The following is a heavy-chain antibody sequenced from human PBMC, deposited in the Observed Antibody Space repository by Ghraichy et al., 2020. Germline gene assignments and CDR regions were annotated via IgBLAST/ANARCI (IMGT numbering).Heavy chain of an antibody. CDR2: ISVSGANT. Sequence: ESLNISCAASGFSFNNYAMNWVRQAPGKGLEWVSGISVSGANTYYPHSVRGRFTISRDNSKNTLFLQMNGLRAEDTAIYYCAKPIDGYNLVAYDVWGQGTLITVSS. CDR3: AKPIDGYNLVAYDV. D-gene: IGHD5-24*01. J-gene: IGHJ3*01. V-gene: IGHV3-23*01. CDR1: GFSFNNYA.